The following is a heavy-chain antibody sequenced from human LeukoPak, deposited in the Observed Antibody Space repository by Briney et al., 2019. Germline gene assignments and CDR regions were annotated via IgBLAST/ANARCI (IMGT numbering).Heavy chain of an antibody. CDR3: AGSSGYYYGRIKSPFDY. CDR1: GGTFSSYA. V-gene: IGHV1-69*06. Sequence: SVKVSCKASGGTFSSYAISWVRQAPGQGLEWMGGIIPIFGTANYAQKFQGRVTITADKSTSTAYMELSSLRSEDTAVYYCAGSSGYYYGRIKSPFDYWGQGTLVTVSS. CDR2: IIPIFGTA. D-gene: IGHD3-22*01. J-gene: IGHJ4*02.